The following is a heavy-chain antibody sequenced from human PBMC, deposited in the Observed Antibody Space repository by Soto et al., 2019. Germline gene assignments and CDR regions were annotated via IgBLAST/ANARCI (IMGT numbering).Heavy chain of an antibody. Sequence: QVQLVESGGGVVQPGRSLRLSCAASGFTFSSYGMHWVRQAPGKGLEWVAVIWYDGSNKYYADSVKGRFTISRDNSKNTLYLQMNSLRAEDTAVYYCARMNDYYDSSGYRPSFDYWGQGTLVTVSS. V-gene: IGHV3-33*01. CDR3: ARMNDYYDSSGYRPSFDY. CDR1: GFTFSSYG. J-gene: IGHJ4*02. CDR2: IWYDGSNK. D-gene: IGHD3-22*01.